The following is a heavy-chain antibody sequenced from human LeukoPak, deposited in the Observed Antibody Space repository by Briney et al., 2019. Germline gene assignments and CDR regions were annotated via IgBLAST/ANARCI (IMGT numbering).Heavy chain of an antibody. CDR3: ARDLYGDYTLDY. CDR1: GFIFSSYS. J-gene: IGHJ4*02. V-gene: IGHV3-21*06. Sequence: PGGSLRLSCAASGFIFSSYSMNWVRQAPGKGLEWVSSISATGNYIYYADSVKGRFTISRDNAKYSLYLQMNSLRVEDTALYYCARDLYGDYTLDYWGQGTLVTVSS. D-gene: IGHD4-17*01. CDR2: ISATGNYI.